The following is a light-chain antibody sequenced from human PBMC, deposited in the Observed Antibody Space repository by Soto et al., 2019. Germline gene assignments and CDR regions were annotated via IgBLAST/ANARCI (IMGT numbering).Light chain of an antibody. CDR1: SSDVGGYNY. V-gene: IGLV2-14*03. J-gene: IGLJ1*01. CDR3: NSYTSSSTYV. CDR2: DVS. Sequence: QSVLTQPASVSGSPGQSITISCTGTSSDVGGYNYVSWYQHHPGEAPEVKIYDVSNRPSGISNRFSGSKSGNTASLIISGLQAEDEADYYCNSYTSSSTYVFGTGTKVTVL.